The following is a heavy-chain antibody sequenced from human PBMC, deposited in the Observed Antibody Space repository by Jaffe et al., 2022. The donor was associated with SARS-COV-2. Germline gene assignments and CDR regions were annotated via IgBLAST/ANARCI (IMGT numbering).Heavy chain of an antibody. CDR3: ARDRLGDYRYAINPPAAGEFPDY. J-gene: IGHJ4*02. CDR2: IWYDGSNK. V-gene: IGHV3-33*01. D-gene: IGHD6-13*01. Sequence: QVQLVESGGGVVQPGRSLRLSCAASGFTFSSYGMHWVRQAPGKGLEWVAVIWYDGSNKYYADSVKGRFTISRDNSKNTLYLQMNSLRAEDTAVYYCARDRLGDYRYAINPPAAGEFPDYWGQGTLVTVSS. CDR1: GFTFSSYG.